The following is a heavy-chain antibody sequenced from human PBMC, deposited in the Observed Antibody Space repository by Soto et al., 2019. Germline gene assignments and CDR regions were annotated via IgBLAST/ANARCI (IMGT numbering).Heavy chain of an antibody. J-gene: IGHJ4*02. CDR1: GYTFTSYG. V-gene: IGHV1-18*01. Sequence: QVPLVQSGAEVKKPGASVKVSCKASGYTFTSYGISWVRQAPGQGLEWMGWISAYNGNTNYAQKLQGRVTMTTDTSTSTAYMELRSLSSDDTAVYYCARVPETYYYDSSGRYYFDYWGQGTLVTVSS. D-gene: IGHD3-22*01. CDR2: ISAYNGNT. CDR3: ARVPETYYYDSSGRYYFDY.